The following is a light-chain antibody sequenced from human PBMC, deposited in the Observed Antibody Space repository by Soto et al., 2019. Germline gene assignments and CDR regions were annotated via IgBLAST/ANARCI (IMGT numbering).Light chain of an antibody. CDR2: RNN. V-gene: IGLV1-44*01. CDR3: AAWDDSLNGPHVV. J-gene: IGLJ2*01. CDR1: SSNIGSNT. Sequence: QSVLTQPPSASGTPGQRVTISCSGSSSNIGSNTVNWYQQLPGTAPKLPIYRNNQRPSGVPDRFSGSKSGTSASLAISGLQSEDEADYYCAAWDDSLNGPHVVFGGGTKLTVL.